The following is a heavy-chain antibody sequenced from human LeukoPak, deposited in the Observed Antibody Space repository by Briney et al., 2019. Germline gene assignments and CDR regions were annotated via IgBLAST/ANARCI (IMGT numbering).Heavy chain of an antibody. CDR2: ISYDGSNK. J-gene: IGHJ4*02. V-gene: IGHV3-30*18. CDR3: AKSGNAWDYGSGSFLDY. CDR1: GFSFSSYG. D-gene: IGHD3-10*01. Sequence: GGSLRLSCAASGFSFSSYGMHWVRQAPGKGLEWVAVISYDGSNKYYADSVKGRFTISRDNSKNTVYLQMNSLRAEDTAVYYCAKSGNAWDYGSGSFLDYWGQGTLVTVSS.